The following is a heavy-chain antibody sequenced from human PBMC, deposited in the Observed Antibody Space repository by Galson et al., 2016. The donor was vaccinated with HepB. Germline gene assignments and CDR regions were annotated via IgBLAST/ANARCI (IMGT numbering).Heavy chain of an antibody. CDR1: GGSISSGGYL. D-gene: IGHD3-10*01. J-gene: IGHJ6*02. CDR2: IYSSGHT. Sequence: TLSLTCSVSGGSISSGGYLWSWVRQHPGKGLEWIGYIYSSGHTYYSPSPKSRVIMSVDTPKNEFSLNLTSVTAADTAVYYCARVGPITVVGGEYYYAMDVWGQGTTVTVSS. CDR3: ARVGPITVVGGEYYYAMDV. V-gene: IGHV4-31*03.